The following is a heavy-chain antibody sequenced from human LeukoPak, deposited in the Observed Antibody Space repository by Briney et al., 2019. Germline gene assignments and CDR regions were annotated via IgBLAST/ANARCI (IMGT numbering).Heavy chain of an antibody. V-gene: IGHV3-15*01. J-gene: IGHJ4*02. CDR2: IKSKTDGGTT. CDR1: GFTFNNAR. Sequence: GGSLTRSCSASGFTFNNARMSCPRHAPGKGLEWVGRIKSKTDGGTTDYAAPVKRRFTISRDDSKNTLYLQMNSLKTEDTAVYYCTTERTTPTRNWGQGTLVTVSS. D-gene: IGHD4-11*01. CDR3: TTERTTPTRN.